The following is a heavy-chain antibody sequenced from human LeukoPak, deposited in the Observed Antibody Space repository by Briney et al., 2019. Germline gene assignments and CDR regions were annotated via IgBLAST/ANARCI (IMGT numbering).Heavy chain of an antibody. V-gene: IGHV3-30*04. CDR2: ISYDGSNK. J-gene: IGHJ4*02. CDR1: GFTFSSYA. D-gene: IGHD6-19*01. CDR3: ARERGWGKSFDY. Sequence: GGSLRLSCAASGFTFSSYAMHWVRQAPGKGLEWVAVISYDGSNKYYADSVKGRFTISRDNSKNTLYLQMNSLRAEDTAVYYCARERGWGKSFDYWGQGTLVTVSS.